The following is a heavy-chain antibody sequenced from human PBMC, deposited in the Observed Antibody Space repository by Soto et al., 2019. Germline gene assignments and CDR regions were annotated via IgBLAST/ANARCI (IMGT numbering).Heavy chain of an antibody. D-gene: IGHD3-16*02. CDR2: IIPIFGTA. Sequence: SVKVSCKASGGTFSSYAISWVRQAPGQGLEWMGGIIPIFGTANYAQKFQGRVTITADKSTSTAYMELSSLRSEDTAVYYCARRYLGYYYGMDVWGQGTTVTVSS. CDR3: ARRYLGYYYGMDV. CDR1: GGTFSSYA. V-gene: IGHV1-69*06. J-gene: IGHJ6*02.